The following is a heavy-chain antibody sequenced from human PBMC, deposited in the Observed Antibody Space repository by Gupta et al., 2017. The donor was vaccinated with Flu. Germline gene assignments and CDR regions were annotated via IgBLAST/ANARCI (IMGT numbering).Heavy chain of an antibody. Sequence: EVQLVESGGGLVKPGGSLRLSCAASGFTFSGFSMNWVRQAPGEGLEWVSSISSTSSYIYYADSVRGRFTISRDNAKNSLYLQMDSLRAEDTGVYYCARDSAGSRFLEWLPPDDPFDIWGQGTMVTVSS. J-gene: IGHJ3*02. CDR3: ARDSAGSRFLEWLPPDDPFDI. CDR2: ISSTSSYI. V-gene: IGHV3-21*01. D-gene: IGHD3-3*01. CDR1: GFTFSGFS.